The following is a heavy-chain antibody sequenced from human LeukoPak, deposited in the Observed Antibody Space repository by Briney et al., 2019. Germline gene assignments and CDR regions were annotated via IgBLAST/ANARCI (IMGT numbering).Heavy chain of an antibody. Sequence: GGSLRLSCAASGFTVSSNYMSWVRQAPGKGLEWVSVIYSGGSTYYADSVKGRFTISRDNSKNTLYLQMNSLRAEDTAVYYCASGLGITMVRGVRPMDVWGQGTTVTVSS. V-gene: IGHV3-66*01. D-gene: IGHD3-10*01. J-gene: IGHJ6*02. CDR3: ASGLGITMVRGVRPMDV. CDR2: IYSGGST. CDR1: GFTVSSNY.